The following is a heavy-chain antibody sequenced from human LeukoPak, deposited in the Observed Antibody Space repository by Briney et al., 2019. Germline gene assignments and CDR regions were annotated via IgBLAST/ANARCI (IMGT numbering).Heavy chain of an antibody. V-gene: IGHV4-34*01. J-gene: IGHJ4*02. D-gene: IGHD6-6*01. CDR2: INHSGST. CDR3: ASDDSSSSYAY. CDR1: GGSFSGYY. Sequence: PSETLSLTCAVYGGSFSGYYWSWIRQPPGKGLEWIGEINHSGSTNYNPSLKSRVTISVDTSKNQFSLKLSSVTAADTAVYYCASDDSSSSYAYWGQGTLVTVSS.